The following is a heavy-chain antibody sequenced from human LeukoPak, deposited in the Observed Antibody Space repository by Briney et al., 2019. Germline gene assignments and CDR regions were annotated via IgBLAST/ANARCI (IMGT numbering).Heavy chain of an antibody. CDR3: ARAAYCGGDCYLFDY. D-gene: IGHD2-21*02. J-gene: IGHJ4*02. CDR1: GGSISSSSYY. V-gene: IGHV4-39*01. Sequence: SETLSLTCTVSGGSISSSSYYWGWIRQPPGKGLEWIGCISYRGSTKYNPSLKSRVTISVDTSKNQFSLKLSSLTAADTAVYYCARAAYCGGDCYLFDYWGQGTLVTVFS. CDR2: ISYRGST.